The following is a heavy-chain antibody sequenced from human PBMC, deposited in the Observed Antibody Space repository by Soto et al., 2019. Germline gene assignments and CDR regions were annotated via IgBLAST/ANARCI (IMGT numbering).Heavy chain of an antibody. J-gene: IGHJ6*02. Sequence: ASVKVSCKASGYTFTSYGISWVRQAPGQRLEWMGWINAGNGNTKYSQKFQGRVTMTTDTSTSTAYMELRSLRSDDTAVYYCARDNPPMGVWGQGTTVTVSS. V-gene: IGHV1-18*01. CDR3: ARDNPPMGV. CDR1: GYTFTSYG. CDR2: INAGNGNT.